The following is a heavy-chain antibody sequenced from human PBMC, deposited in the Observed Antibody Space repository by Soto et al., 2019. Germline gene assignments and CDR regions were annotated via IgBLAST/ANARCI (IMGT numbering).Heavy chain of an antibody. D-gene: IGHD3-10*01. J-gene: IGHJ6*02. CDR3: ARTMVRGVIMLYYYGMDV. Sequence: PSETLSLTCAFYGGSFSGYYWSWIRQPPGKGLEWIGEINHSGSTNYNPSLKSRVTISVDTSKNQFSLKLSSVTAADTAVYYCARTMVRGVIMLYYYGMDVWGQGTTVTVSS. V-gene: IGHV4-34*01. CDR2: INHSGST. CDR1: GGSFSGYY.